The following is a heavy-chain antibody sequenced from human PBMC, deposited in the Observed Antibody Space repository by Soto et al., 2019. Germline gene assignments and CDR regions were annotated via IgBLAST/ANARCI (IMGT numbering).Heavy chain of an antibody. V-gene: IGHV3-7*05. J-gene: IGHJ4*02. D-gene: IGHD3-10*01. Sequence: GGSLRLSCAASGFAFSTYWMTWVRQAPGKGLECVAKIKHDGSEKYYIDSVQGRLTISRDNAKNSLFLEMNSLRVEDTAVYYCARGNYYLANWGQGTLVTVSS. CDR3: ARGNYYLAN. CDR2: IKHDGSEK. CDR1: GFAFSTYW.